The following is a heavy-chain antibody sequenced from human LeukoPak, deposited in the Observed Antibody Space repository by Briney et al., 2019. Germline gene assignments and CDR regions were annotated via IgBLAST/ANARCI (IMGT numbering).Heavy chain of an antibody. J-gene: IGHJ4*02. CDR2: INSDGSST. Sequence: GGSLRLSCAASGFTFSSYWMHWVRQAPGKGLVWVSRINSDGSSTSYADSVKGRFTISRDNAKNTLYLQMNSLRAEDTAVYYCAILAPLRYFDWLLQNAVIDYWGQGTLVTVSS. CDR1: GFTFSSYW. CDR3: AILAPLRYFDWLLQNAVIDY. D-gene: IGHD3-9*01. V-gene: IGHV3-74*01.